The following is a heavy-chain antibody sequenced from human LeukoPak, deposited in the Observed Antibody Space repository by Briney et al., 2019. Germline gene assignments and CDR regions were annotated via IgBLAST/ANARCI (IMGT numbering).Heavy chain of an antibody. CDR2: ISGSGGNT. D-gene: IGHD3-10*01. V-gene: IGHV3-23*01. CDR1: GFTFSNSA. J-gene: IGHJ4*02. CDR3: AKGTYGSGSYYNS. Sequence: GGSLRLSCAASGFTFSNSAMSWVRQAPGKGLEWVSGISGSGGNTYYADSVKGRFTISRDNSKNTLYLQMNSLRAEDTAVYYCAKGTYGSGSYYNSWGQGTLVTVSS.